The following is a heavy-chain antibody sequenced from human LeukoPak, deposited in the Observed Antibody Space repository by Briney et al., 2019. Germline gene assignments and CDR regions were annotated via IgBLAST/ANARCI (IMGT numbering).Heavy chain of an antibody. CDR3: ARGFQHDLTYNWFDP. J-gene: IGHJ5*02. V-gene: IGHV1-69*05. CDR1: GGTFSSYA. CDR2: IISIVGTT. D-gene: IGHD2-21*01. Sequence: SVKVSCKASGGTFSSYAISWVRQAPGQGLEWMGGIISIVGTTNYAQKFQGRVTITTDASTSTAYKELSSLRSEDTAVYYGARGFQHDLTYNWFDPGGQGTLVTVSS.